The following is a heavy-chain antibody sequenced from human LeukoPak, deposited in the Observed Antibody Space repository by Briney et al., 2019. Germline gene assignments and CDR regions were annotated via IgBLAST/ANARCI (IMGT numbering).Heavy chain of an antibody. Sequence: GGSLRLSCAASGFTFSSYSMNWVRQAPGKGLEWVSSISSSSSYIYYADSVKGRFTISRDNAKNSLYLQINSLRAEDTAVYYCAREDCSSTSCYLAAFDIWGQGTMVTVSS. J-gene: IGHJ3*02. D-gene: IGHD2-2*01. CDR3: AREDCSSTSCYLAAFDI. V-gene: IGHV3-21*01. CDR2: ISSSSSYI. CDR1: GFTFSSYS.